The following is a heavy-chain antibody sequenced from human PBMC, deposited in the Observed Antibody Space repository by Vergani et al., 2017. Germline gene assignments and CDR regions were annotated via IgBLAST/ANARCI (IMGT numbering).Heavy chain of an antibody. Sequence: EVQLLESGGSLKQPGGSVRLSCAASGFTFSTFAMHWVRQAPGKGLECVSALTGGGGSTYYADSFKGRFVISRDNSRATLYLQMNSLRPEDTATYYCVKDAGSYENFFDSWGKGTLVTVS. CDR1: GFTFSTFA. V-gene: IGHV3-23*01. CDR3: VKDAGSYENFFDS. J-gene: IGHJ4*02. CDR2: LTGGGGST. D-gene: IGHD1-26*01.